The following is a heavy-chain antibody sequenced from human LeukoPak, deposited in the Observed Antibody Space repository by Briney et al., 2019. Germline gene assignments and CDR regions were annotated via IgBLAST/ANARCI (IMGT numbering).Heavy chain of an antibody. V-gene: IGHV3-11*04. CDR1: GFTFSDYY. CDR3: ARVIVVVAAARSDYYYMDV. CDR2: ISSSGSTI. Sequence: GGSLRLSCAASGFTFSDYYMSWIRQAPGKGLEWVSYISSSGSTIYYADSVRGRFTISRDNAKNSLYLQMNSLRAEDTAAYYCARVIVVVAAARSDYYYMDVWGKGTTVTVSS. J-gene: IGHJ6*03. D-gene: IGHD2-2*01.